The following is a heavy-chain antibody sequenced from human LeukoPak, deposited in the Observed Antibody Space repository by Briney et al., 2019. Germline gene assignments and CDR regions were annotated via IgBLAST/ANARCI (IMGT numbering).Heavy chain of an antibody. CDR2: IKQDGSEK. CDR1: GFTFSNYW. CDR3: AKVGSRGRLESFDY. J-gene: IGHJ4*02. D-gene: IGHD3-16*01. V-gene: IGHV3-7*03. Sequence: GGSLRLSCVVSGFTFSNYWMSWVRQAPGKGLEWVANIKQDGSEKYYVDSVKGRFTISRDNAKNSLYLQMNSLRAEDTAVYYCAKVGSRGRLESFDYWGQGTLVTVSS.